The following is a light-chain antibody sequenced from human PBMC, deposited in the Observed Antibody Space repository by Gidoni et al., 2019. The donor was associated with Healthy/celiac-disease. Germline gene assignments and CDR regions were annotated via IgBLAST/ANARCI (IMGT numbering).Light chain of an antibody. V-gene: IGKV1-39*01. CDR3: QQSYSTPRFT. Sequence: DIQMNQSPSSLSAAVGDRVTITCRASQSISRYINWYQQKPGNAPKLLIYAASSLQSGVPSRFSGSGSGTDFTLTISSLQPEDFATYYCQQSYSTPRFTFXPXTKVDIK. CDR1: QSISRY. CDR2: AAS. J-gene: IGKJ3*01.